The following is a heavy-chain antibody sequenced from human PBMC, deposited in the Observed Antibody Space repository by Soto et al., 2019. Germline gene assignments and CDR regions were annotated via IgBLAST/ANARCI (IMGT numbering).Heavy chain of an antibody. D-gene: IGHD1-26*01. Sequence: SVKVSCKAAGGTFSSYGISWVRQAPGQGLEWMGGIIPMFGTATHTQNFQGRLTITADESTSTAYMELSSLRSEDTAVYFCARSVGVTTLSYLDYWGPGTLVTVYS. J-gene: IGHJ4*02. V-gene: IGHV1-69*13. CDR1: GGTFSSYG. CDR3: ARSVGVTTLSYLDY. CDR2: IIPMFGTA.